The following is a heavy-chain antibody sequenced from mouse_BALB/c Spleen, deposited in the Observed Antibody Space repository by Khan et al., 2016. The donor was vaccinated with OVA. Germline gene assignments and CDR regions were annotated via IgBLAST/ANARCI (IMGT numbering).Heavy chain of an antibody. J-gene: IGHJ3*01. CDR1: GYTFTTYW. CDR2: IDPSTGYT. CDR3: ARRGLNGSFDY. D-gene: IGHD1-1*02. Sequence: QVQLKESGAELAKPGASVKMSCKASGYTFTTYWMHWVKQRPGQGLEWIGYIDPSTGYTEYNQKFKDKATLTTDKSSSTAYMQLSSLTSEDSAVYYCARRGLNGSFDYWGQGTLVTVSA. V-gene: IGHV1-7*01.